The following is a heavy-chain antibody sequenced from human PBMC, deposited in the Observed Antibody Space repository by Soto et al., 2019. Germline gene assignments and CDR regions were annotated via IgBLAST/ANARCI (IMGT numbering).Heavy chain of an antibody. Sequence: QVQLQESGPGLVKPSQTLSLTCTVSGGSISSGDYYWGWIRQPPGKGLEWIGYIYYSGSTYYNPSLKSRVTISVDTSKNQFSLKLSSVTAADTAVYYCARGPTVVAATHYYYYGMDVWGQGTTVTVSS. CDR2: IYYSGST. CDR3: ARGPTVVAATHYYYYGMDV. V-gene: IGHV4-30-4*01. D-gene: IGHD2-15*01. CDR1: GGSISSGDYY. J-gene: IGHJ6*02.